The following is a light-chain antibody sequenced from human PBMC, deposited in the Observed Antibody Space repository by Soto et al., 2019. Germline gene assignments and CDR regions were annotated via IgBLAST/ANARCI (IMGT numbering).Light chain of an antibody. CDR3: QQYNSYST. J-gene: IGKJ1*01. V-gene: IGKV1-5*01. CDR1: QTIRSL. CDR2: DAS. Sequence: DIQMTQSPSALPASVGDRVTITCRASQTIRSLLAWYQQKPGKAPKALIYDASRLGSGVPSRFSGSGSGTEFTLTISSLQPDDFATYYCQQYNSYSTFGQGTKVDI.